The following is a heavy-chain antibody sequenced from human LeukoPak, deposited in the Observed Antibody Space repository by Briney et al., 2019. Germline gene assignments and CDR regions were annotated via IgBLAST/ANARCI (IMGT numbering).Heavy chain of an antibody. CDR3: TRDPEVATILFEY. J-gene: IGHJ4*02. CDR2: INPNTGDT. CDR1: GYTFTGYH. V-gene: IGHV1-2*02. D-gene: IGHD5-24*01. Sequence: ASVKVSCKASGYTFTGYHMHWVRQAPRQGREWMGWINPNTGDTNDAQKFQGRVTMTRDTSISAAYMELSWLRADDTDVYYCTRDPEVATILFEYWGEGTVVTVS.